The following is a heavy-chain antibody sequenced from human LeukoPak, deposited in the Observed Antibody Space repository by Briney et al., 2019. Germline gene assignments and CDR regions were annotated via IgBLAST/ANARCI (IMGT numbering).Heavy chain of an antibody. D-gene: IGHD2-2*01. CDR1: GGSISSFY. J-gene: IGHJ6*02. CDR2: IYYSGST. CDR3: ARVDCSSTRQYYYYGMDA. V-gene: IGHV4-59*01. Sequence: SETLSLTCTVSGGSISSFYWSWIRQPPGKGLEWIGYIYYSGSTNYNPSLKSRVTISVDTSKKQFSLKLSSVTAADTAVYYCARVDCSSTRQYYYYGMDAWGQGTTVTVSS.